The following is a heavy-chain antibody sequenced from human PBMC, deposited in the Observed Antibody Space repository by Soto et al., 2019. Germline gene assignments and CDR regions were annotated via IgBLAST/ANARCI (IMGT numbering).Heavy chain of an antibody. V-gene: IGHV5-51*01. CDR1: GYSFTNYW. CDR3: VRRAYNDADGLHDYFDS. J-gene: IGHJ4*02. CDR2: IYPGDSDM. Sequence: SGESLKISCEGVGYSFTNYWIAWVRQMPGKGPEWMGTIYPGDSDMRYSRSFRGQVTMSVDRSISTAYLQLSSLKASDTVMYYCVRRAYNDADGLHDYFDSWGQGTLVTVSS. D-gene: IGHD5-18*01.